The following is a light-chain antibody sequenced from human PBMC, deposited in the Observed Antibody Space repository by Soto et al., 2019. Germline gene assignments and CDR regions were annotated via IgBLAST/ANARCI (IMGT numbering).Light chain of an antibody. J-gene: IGKJ1*01. CDR2: DAS. Sequence: EIVLTQSPATLSLSPGERATLSCRASPSVNSYLAWYQQKAGQAPRLLIYDASSRATGIPARFSGSGSGTDFTLTISSLEPEDFAVYYCQQRSNWPWTFGQGTKVEIK. CDR3: QQRSNWPWT. V-gene: IGKV3-11*01. CDR1: PSVNSY.